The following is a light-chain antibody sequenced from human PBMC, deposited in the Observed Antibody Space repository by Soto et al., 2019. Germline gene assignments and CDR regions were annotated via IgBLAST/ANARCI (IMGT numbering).Light chain of an antibody. CDR1: QSVSNN. CDR2: GAS. V-gene: IGKV3-11*01. Sequence: EIVMTQSPATLSVSPGETATLSCRASQSVSNNVAWYQQKPGQAPRLLILGASTRATGVPARISGSGSGTDFTLTISSLEPEDFAVYYCQQRSNWPITFGQGTRLEIK. CDR3: QQRSNWPIT. J-gene: IGKJ5*01.